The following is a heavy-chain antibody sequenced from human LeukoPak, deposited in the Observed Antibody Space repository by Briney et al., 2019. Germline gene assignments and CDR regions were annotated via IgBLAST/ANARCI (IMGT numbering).Heavy chain of an antibody. J-gene: IGHJ5*01. V-gene: IGHV3-74*01. CDR2: INSDGSST. D-gene: IGHD3-10*01. CDR1: GFTFSSYW. CDR3: ARGRGSGNYNWFDS. Sequence: GGSLRLSCAASGFTFSSYWMHWVRQAPGKGLVWVSRINSDGSSTSYADSVKGRFTISRDNAKNTLSLQMNSLRAEDTAVYYCARGRGSGNYNWFDSWGQGTLVTVSS.